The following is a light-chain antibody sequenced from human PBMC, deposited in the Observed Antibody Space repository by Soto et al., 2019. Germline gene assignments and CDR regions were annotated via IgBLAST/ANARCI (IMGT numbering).Light chain of an antibody. J-gene: IGKJ1*01. Sequence: DIQMTQSPSTLSASVGDRVTITCRASQSISSWLAWYQQKPGKAPKLLIHRASSLGSGVPSRFSGSGSGTEFTLTISSLQPDDFATYHCQQYNSYSRTFGQGTKVEIK. CDR3: QQYNSYSRT. CDR1: QSISSW. CDR2: RAS. V-gene: IGKV1-5*03.